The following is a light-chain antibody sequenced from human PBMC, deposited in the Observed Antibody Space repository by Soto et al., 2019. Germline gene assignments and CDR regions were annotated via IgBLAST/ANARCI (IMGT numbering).Light chain of an antibody. CDR1: QSVTSNY. CDR2: GAS. J-gene: IGKJ3*01. V-gene: IGKV3-20*01. CDR3: QQYGSSPGLFT. Sequence: EIVLTQSPGTLSLSPGERATLPCRASQSVTSNYLAWYQQKPGQAPRLLIYGASTRAPGIPDRFSGSGSGTDFTLTISRLEPEDFAVYYCQQYGSSPGLFTFGPGTKVDIK.